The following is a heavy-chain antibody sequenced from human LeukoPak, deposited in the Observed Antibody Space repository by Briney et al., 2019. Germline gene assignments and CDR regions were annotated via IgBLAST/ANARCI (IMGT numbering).Heavy chain of an antibody. CDR3: AITGYYYYYGMDV. CDR1: GFTFSSYA. J-gene: IGHJ6*04. Sequence: PGGSLRLSCVASGFTFSSYAMSWVRQAPGRGVEWVSALCGSGGSTYYADSVKGRFTISRDNSKNTLYLQMHSLRAEDTAVYYCAITGYYYYYGMDVWGKGTTVTVSS. CDR2: LCGSGGST. V-gene: IGHV3-23*01.